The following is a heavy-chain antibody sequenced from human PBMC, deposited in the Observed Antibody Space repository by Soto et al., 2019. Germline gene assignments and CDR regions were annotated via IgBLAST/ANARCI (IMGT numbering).Heavy chain of an antibody. J-gene: IGHJ6*02. V-gene: IGHV5-10-1*01. D-gene: IGHD2-15*01. CDR3: VRQRYCSGGTCSYGMDV. CDR2: IDPTDSYT. Sequence: GESLKISCKGSGYSFTSYWIGWVRQMPGKGLEWMGRIDPTDSYTNYSPSFRGHVTISADKSISTAYLQWSSLKASDTAMFYCVRQRYCSGGTCSYGMDVWGQGTTVTVSS. CDR1: GYSFTSYW.